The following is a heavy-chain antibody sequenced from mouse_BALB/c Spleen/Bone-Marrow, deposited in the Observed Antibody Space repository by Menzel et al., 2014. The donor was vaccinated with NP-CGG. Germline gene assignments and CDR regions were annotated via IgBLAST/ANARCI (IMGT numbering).Heavy chain of an antibody. CDR1: GYSITSGYS. Sequence: EVKLPESGPDLVKPSQSLSLTCTVTGYSITSGYSWHWIRQLPGNKLEWMGYIHYSGSTNYNPSLKSRISITRDTSKNQYFLQLNSVTTEDTATYYCTRRGLYYDYAMDYWGQGTSVTVSS. CDR3: TRRGLYYDYAMDY. V-gene: IGHV3-1*02. D-gene: IGHD2-4*01. CDR2: IHYSGST. J-gene: IGHJ4*01.